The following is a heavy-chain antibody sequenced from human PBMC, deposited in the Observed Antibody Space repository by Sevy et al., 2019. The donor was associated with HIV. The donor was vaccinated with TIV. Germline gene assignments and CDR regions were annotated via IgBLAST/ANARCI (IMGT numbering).Heavy chain of an antibody. D-gene: IGHD3-22*01. CDR1: GYTLIQLS. J-gene: IGHJ4*02. Sequence: ASVKVSCKVSGYTLIQLSMHWVRQVPGKGLEWMGSSDPEDGETIYAQKFQGRVTMTEDTSTDTAYMELSSLKSEDTAIFYCAITKDYYDSSGYPFDYWGQGTLVTVSS. CDR3: AITKDYYDSSGYPFDY. V-gene: IGHV1-24*01. CDR2: SDPEDGET.